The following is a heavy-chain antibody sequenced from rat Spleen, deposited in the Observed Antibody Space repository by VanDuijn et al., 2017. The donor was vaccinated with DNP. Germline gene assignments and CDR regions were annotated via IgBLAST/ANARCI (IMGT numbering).Heavy chain of an antibody. Sequence: EVQLQESGPGLVKPSQSLSLTCSVTGYSITSNYWGWIRQFPGNKMEWMGFISYSGSTNYNPSLKSRFSITRDTSKNQFFLQLNSVTTEDTATYYCARWSRYFDYWGQGVMFTVSS. J-gene: IGHJ2*01. CDR1: GYSITSNY. CDR2: ISYSGST. CDR3: ARWSRYFDY. V-gene: IGHV3-1*01.